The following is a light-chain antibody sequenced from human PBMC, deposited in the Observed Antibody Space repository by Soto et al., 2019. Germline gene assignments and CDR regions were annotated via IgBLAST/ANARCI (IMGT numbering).Light chain of an antibody. V-gene: IGKV1-5*03. J-gene: IGKJ4*01. CDR2: RAS. CDR1: QSISTW. CDR3: LQHNSYPLT. Sequence: DIQMTQSPSSLSASVGDRVTITCRASQSISTWLAWFQQKPGKAPKLLIYRASSLESGAPSRFSGDGFGTEFTLTISSLQPEDFATYYCLQHNSYPLTFGGGTKVDIK.